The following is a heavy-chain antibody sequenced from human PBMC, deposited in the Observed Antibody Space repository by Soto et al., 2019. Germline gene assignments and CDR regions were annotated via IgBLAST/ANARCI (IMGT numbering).Heavy chain of an antibody. D-gene: IGHD1-7*01. CDR1: GFTFSSYG. Sequence: GGSLRLSCAASGFTFSSYGMHWVRQAPGKGLEWVAVIWYDGSNKYYADSVKGRFTISRDNSKNTLYLQMNSLRAENTAVYYCARGVTTGTTRPGGIGTFDYWGQGTLVTVSS. V-gene: IGHV3-33*01. CDR3: ARGVTTGTTRPGGIGTFDY. CDR2: IWYDGSNK. J-gene: IGHJ4*02.